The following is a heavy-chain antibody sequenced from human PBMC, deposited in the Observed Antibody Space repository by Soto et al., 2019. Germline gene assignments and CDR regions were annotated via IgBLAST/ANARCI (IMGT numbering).Heavy chain of an antibody. CDR2: INGDGSIT. Sequence: EVQLVESGGDLVQPGGSLRLSCAASGFTFSSYWMHWVRQVPRKGLEWVARINGDGSITSQADSVPGRFTISRDNAKDTLDLQMRSLRAEDTGVYYCARAETTKYDSSGYGYWGQGVRVIVSS. J-gene: IGHJ1*01. CDR3: ARAETTKYDSSGYGY. V-gene: IGHV3-74*03. CDR1: GFTFSSYW. D-gene: IGHD3-22*01.